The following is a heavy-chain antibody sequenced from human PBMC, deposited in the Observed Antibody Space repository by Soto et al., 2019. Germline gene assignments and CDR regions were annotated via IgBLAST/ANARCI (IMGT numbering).Heavy chain of an antibody. CDR2: MNPNSGNT. D-gene: IGHD3-16*01. CDR1: GYTFTSYD. J-gene: IGHJ6*02. V-gene: IGHV1-8*01. Sequence: QVQLVQSGDEMKKPGASVKVSCKASGYTFTSYDVNWVRQATGQGLEWMGWMNPNSGNTGYAQKFLGRVTMTRNTSISTAYMELSSLRSEDTAVYYCAREITDYGMDVWGQGTTVTVSS. CDR3: AREITDYGMDV.